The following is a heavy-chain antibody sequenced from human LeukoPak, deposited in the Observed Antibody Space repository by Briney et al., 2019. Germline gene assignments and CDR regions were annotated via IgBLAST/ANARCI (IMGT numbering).Heavy chain of an antibody. Sequence: GGSLRLSCAASGFTFSSYAMSWVRQAPGKGLEWVSAISGSGGSTYHADSVKGRFTISRDNSKNTLYLQMNSLRAEDTAVYYCAKDLHYYDSSGYYYVGAFDIWGQGTMVTVSS. V-gene: IGHV3-23*01. CDR1: GFTFSSYA. CDR2: ISGSGGST. CDR3: AKDLHYYDSSGYYYVGAFDI. J-gene: IGHJ3*02. D-gene: IGHD3-22*01.